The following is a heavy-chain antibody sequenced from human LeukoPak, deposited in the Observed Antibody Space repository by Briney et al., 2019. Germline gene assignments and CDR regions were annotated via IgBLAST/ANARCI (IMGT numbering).Heavy chain of an antibody. D-gene: IGHD5-18*01. V-gene: IGHV4-39*01. J-gene: IGHJ4*02. CDR2: IYYSGSS. CDR1: GGSISSSNYY. Sequence: KPSETLSLTCTVSGGSISSSNYYWGWIRQPPGKGLEWIGSIYYSGSSYYNPSLKSRVTISEDRSKNQFSLRLSSVTAADTAVYYCARHRYGGYSFDYWGQGTLVTVSS. CDR3: ARHRYGGYSFDY.